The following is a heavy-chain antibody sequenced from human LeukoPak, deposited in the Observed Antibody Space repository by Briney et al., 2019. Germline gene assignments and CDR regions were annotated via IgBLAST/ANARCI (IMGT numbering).Heavy chain of an antibody. D-gene: IGHD2-8*01. CDR3: ARDMYLPFDY. CDR2: ISSSSSTI. J-gene: IGHJ4*02. Sequence: GGSLRLSCAASGFTFSSYSMNWVRQAPGKGLEWVSYISSSSSTIYYADSVKGRFTISRDNAKNSLYLQMNSLRAKDTAVYYCARDMYLPFDYWGQGTLVTVSS. CDR1: GFTFSSYS. V-gene: IGHV3-48*01.